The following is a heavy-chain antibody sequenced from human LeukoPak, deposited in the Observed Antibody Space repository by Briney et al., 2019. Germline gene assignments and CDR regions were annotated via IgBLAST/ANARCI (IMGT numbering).Heavy chain of an antibody. CDR3: AREGWLRSWYYYMDV. CDR2: ISSSGSTI. D-gene: IGHD5-12*01. Sequence: GGSLRLSCAASGFTFSSYSMNWVRQAPGKGLEWVSYISSSGSTIYYADSVKGRFTISRDNAKNSLYLQMNSLRAEDTAVYYCAREGWLRSWYYYMDVWGKGTTVTVSS. V-gene: IGHV3-48*04. CDR1: GFTFSSYS. J-gene: IGHJ6*03.